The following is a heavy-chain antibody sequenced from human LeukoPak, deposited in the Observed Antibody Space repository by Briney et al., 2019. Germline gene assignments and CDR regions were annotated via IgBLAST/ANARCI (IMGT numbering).Heavy chain of an antibody. CDR3: ARRSYDFWSGYPKRPYGMDV. Sequence: SETLSLTCAVYGGSFSGYYWSWIRQPPGKGLEWIGEINHSGSTNYNPSLKSRVTISVDTSKNQFSLKLSSVTAADTAVYYCARRSYDFWSGYPKRPYGMDVWGQGTTVTVSS. V-gene: IGHV4-34*01. CDR1: GGSFSGYY. D-gene: IGHD3-3*01. J-gene: IGHJ6*02. CDR2: INHSGST.